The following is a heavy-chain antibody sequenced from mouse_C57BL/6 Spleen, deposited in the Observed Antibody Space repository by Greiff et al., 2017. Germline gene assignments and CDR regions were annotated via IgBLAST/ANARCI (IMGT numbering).Heavy chain of an antibody. D-gene: IGHD1-1*01. J-gene: IGHJ1*03. V-gene: IGHV1-64*01. Sequence: QVQLKQPGAELVKPGASVKLSCKASGYTFTSYWMHWVKQRPGQGLEWIGMIHPNSGSTNYNEKFKSKATLTVDKSSSTAYMQLSSLTSEDSAVYYCASSAHYYGSRYWYFDVWGTGTTVTVSS. CDR1: GYTFTSYW. CDR2: IHPNSGST. CDR3: ASSAHYYGSRYWYFDV.